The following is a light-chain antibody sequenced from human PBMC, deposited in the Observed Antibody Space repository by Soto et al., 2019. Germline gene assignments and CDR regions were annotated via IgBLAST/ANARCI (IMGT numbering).Light chain of an antibody. V-gene: IGKV3-20*01. Sequence: EVVLTQSPGTLSLSPGERDTLSCWASHIVSNSFLAWYQQKPGQAPRLLIYGASSRATGIPDRFSGSGSGTDFTLTISRLEPEDFAVYYCQQYGSSPATFGQGTKVEIK. J-gene: IGKJ1*01. CDR1: HIVSNSF. CDR3: QQYGSSPAT. CDR2: GAS.